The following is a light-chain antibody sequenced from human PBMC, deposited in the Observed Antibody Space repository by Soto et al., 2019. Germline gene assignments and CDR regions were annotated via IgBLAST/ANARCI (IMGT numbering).Light chain of an antibody. CDR1: QSIDTY. J-gene: IGKJ1*01. CDR2: VAS. CDR3: QQNQDIPPT. Sequence: DIQMTQSPSSLSASVGDRVTVTCRASQSIDTYLNWYQQRPGQAPKLLIYVASTLQSGVPLRFSGSGSGTHFTLTISSLQPEDFATYYCQQNQDIPPTFGQGTRVERK. V-gene: IGKV1-39*01.